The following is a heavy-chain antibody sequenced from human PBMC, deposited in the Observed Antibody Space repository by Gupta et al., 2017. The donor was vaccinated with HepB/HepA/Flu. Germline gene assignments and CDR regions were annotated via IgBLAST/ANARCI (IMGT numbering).Heavy chain of an antibody. D-gene: IGHD6-6*01. CDR1: TFPFSSYR. CDR2: ISSSSTYT. CDR3: ARDRWQVVPSRSDAFDM. V-gene: IGHV3-21*02. Sequence: DVQLVESGGGLVKPGGSLRLSCAASTFPFSSYRLNWVRQAPGKGLEWVSFISSSSTYTYYTDSVKGRFTISRDNAKNSLYLQMNSLRAEDTAVYYCARDRWQVVPSRSDAFDMWGQGTTVTVSP. J-gene: IGHJ3*02.